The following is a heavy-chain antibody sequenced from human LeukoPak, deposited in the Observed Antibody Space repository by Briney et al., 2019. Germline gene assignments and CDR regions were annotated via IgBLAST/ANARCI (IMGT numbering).Heavy chain of an antibody. D-gene: IGHD5-24*01. CDR3: ARVGRDGYTFIDY. V-gene: IGHV4-59*01. CDR1: GGSISSYY. Sequence: SETLSLTCTVSGGSISSYYWSWIRQPPGKGLEWIGYIYYSGSTNYNPSLKSRVTISVDTSKNQFSLKLSSVTAADTAVYYCARVGRDGYTFIDYWGQGTLVTVSS. J-gene: IGHJ4*02. CDR2: IYYSGST.